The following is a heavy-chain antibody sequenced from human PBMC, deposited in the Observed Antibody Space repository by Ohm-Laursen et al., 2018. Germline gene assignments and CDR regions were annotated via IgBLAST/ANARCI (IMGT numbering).Heavy chain of an antibody. CDR2: ISWNSGSI. D-gene: IGHD6-19*01. CDR1: GLTFDDYA. V-gene: IGHV3-9*01. J-gene: IGHJ4*02. CDR3: ARASSSIAVAGLDY. Sequence: SLRLSCAASGLTFDDYAMHWVRQAPGKGLEWVSGISWNSGSIGYADSAKGRFTISRDNSKNTLYLQMNSLRAEDTAVYYCARASSSIAVAGLDYWGQGTLVTVSS.